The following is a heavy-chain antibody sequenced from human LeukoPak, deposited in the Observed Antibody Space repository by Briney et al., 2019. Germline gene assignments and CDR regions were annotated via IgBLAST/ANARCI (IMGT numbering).Heavy chain of an antibody. V-gene: IGHV3-66*01. CDR3: ARGDSATTTFDF. CDR2: IMPGGHI. J-gene: IGHJ4*02. Sequence: GGSLRLSCAASGFTFSSYSMNWVRQPPGKGLGWVSFIMPGGHIDYTDSVKGRFIISRDSFKNTLSLQMNSLRVDDSAVYYCARGDSATTTFDFWGQGTLVTVSS. CDR1: GFTFSSYS. D-gene: IGHD4-17*01.